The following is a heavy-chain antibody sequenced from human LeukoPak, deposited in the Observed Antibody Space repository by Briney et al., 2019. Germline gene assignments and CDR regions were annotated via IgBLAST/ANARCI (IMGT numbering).Heavy chain of an antibody. J-gene: IGHJ4*02. CDR2: ISDSSSYI. D-gene: IGHD1-26*01. Sequence: KTGGSLRLSCAASGFTFNNYNMNWVRQAPGKGLEWVSSISDSSSYIYYADSVRGRFTISRDNSKNTLYPQMNSLRAEDTAVYYCAGYIKWELLWGIDYWGQGTLVTVSS. CDR3: AGYIKWELLWGIDY. V-gene: IGHV3-21*01. CDR1: GFTFNNYN.